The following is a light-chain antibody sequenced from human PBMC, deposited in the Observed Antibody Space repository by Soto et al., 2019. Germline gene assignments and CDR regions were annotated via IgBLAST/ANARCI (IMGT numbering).Light chain of an antibody. V-gene: IGKV3-15*01. CDR2: GAS. J-gene: IGKJ2*01. CDR3: QQYNNWPRT. Sequence: EIVMTQSPATLSVSPGERATLSCRASQSVSSNLAWYQQKPGQAPRLLIYGASTRATGIPARFSGSGSGTEFTLSISGLQSEDFVVYYCQQYNNWPRTFGQGTKLKIK. CDR1: QSVSSN.